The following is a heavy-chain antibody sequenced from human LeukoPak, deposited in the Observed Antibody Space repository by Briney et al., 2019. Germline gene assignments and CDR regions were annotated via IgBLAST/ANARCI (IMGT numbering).Heavy chain of an antibody. D-gene: IGHD4-23*01. J-gene: IGHJ6*02. CDR3: ARDSRTTVVTPDYYYAMDV. CDR1: GGSISGSNYY. V-gene: IGHV4-39*07. CDR2: VYYSGST. Sequence: PSEILSLTCTVSGGSISGSNYYWGWIRQPPGKGLEWIGSVYYSGSTYYNPSLKSRVSISVDTSKNQFSLKLSSVTAADTAVYYCARDSRTTVVTPDYYYAMDVWGQGTTVTVSS.